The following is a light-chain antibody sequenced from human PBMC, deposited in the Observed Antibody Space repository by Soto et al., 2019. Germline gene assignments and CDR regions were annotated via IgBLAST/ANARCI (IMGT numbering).Light chain of an antibody. Sequence: EIVMTQSPATLSVSLGERATLSCRASQSVTNKLNWYQHRPGQAPRLLIYDTFTRATGIPARFSGSGSGTEFTLTISSLQSEDFAIYYCQQYSSWRPFTFGQGTRLEIK. J-gene: IGKJ5*01. V-gene: IGKV3-15*01. CDR1: QSVTNK. CDR2: DTF. CDR3: QQYSSWRPFT.